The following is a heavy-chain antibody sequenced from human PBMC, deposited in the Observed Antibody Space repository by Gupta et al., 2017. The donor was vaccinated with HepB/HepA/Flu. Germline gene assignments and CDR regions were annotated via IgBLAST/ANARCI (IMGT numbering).Heavy chain of an antibody. Sequence: ESGGGLVHPGWSLRLSCAASGFTFNNYCMTWVRQAPGQGLKWVSSISGSGGTTYYADSVKGRFTITRDNSKNALYLQMNSLRAEDTAVYYCAKSLSTFDYWGQGNLVTVSS. D-gene: IGHD2-2*01. CDR3: AKSLSTFDY. CDR2: ISGSGGTT. CDR1: GFTFNNYC. J-gene: IGHJ4*02. V-gene: IGHV3-23*01.